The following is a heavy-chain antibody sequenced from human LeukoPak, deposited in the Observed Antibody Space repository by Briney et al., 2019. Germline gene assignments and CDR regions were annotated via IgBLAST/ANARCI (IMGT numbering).Heavy chain of an antibody. V-gene: IGHV1-69*04. D-gene: IGHD6-19*01. J-gene: IGHJ4*02. Sequence: ASVKVSCKASGGTFSSYAISWVRQAPGQGLEWMGRIIPILGIANYAQKFQGRVTITADKSTSTAYMELSSLRSEDTAVYYCAKKGSGWSEIDYWGQGTLVTVSS. CDR3: AKKGSGWSEIDY. CDR2: IIPILGIA. CDR1: GGTFSSYA.